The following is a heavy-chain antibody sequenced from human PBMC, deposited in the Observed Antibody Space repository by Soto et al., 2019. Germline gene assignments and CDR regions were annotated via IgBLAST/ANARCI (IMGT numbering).Heavy chain of an antibody. D-gene: IGHD2-21*02. CDR2: IIPLFGTA. Sequence: QVYLVQSGAEVKKPGSSVKSSCKASGGIFSSNTINWVRQAAGQGLEWLGGIIPLFGTANYAEKFQGRVTLTADKSTKTEYMELTSLRSEDTAVYYCASKAACGGDCYAFDSWGPGTLVSVSS. CDR1: GGIFSSNT. CDR3: ASKAACGGDCYAFDS. J-gene: IGHJ4*02. V-gene: IGHV1-69*06.